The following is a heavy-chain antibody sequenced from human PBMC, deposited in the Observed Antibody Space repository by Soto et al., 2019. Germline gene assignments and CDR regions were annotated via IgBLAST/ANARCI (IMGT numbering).Heavy chain of an antibody. V-gene: IGHV4-59*08. CDR2: VYYSGST. Sequence: SETLSLTCTVSGGSISSYFWSWIRQPPGKGLEWIGYVYYSGSTNYNPSLKSRITISQDTSKNQFSLKLSSVTAADTSVYYCARHNLRDNWNYDYWGQGTLVTVSS. J-gene: IGHJ4*02. D-gene: IGHD1-7*01. CDR1: GGSISSYF. CDR3: ARHNLRDNWNYDY.